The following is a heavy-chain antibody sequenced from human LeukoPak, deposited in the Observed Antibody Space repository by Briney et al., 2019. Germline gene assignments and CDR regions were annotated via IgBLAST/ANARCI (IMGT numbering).Heavy chain of an antibody. V-gene: IGHV1-69*13. CDR3: ARPTYLNSAGLYYYYGMDV. D-gene: IGHD4-23*01. CDR1: GGAFSSYA. CDR2: IIPIFGTA. Sequence: SVKVSCKASGGAFSSYAISWERQAPGQGLEWMGGIIPIFGTANYAQKFQGRVTITADESTSTAYMELSSLRSEDTAVYYCARPTYLNSAGLYYYYGMDVWGQGTTVTVSS. J-gene: IGHJ6*02.